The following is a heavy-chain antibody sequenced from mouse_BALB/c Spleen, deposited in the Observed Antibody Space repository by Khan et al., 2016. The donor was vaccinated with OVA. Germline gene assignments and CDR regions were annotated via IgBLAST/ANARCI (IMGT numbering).Heavy chain of an antibody. J-gene: IGHJ3*01. Sequence: VQLKQSGPELVKPGASVKMSCKASGYTFTDYVISWVKQRTGQGLEWIGEIYPGSGRTYYNERFKGKATLTADKSSNTAYMQHSSLTSEDSAVYFCARSYDGAWFAYWGQGTPVTVSA. V-gene: IGHV1-77*01. CDR1: GYTFTDYV. CDR3: ARSYDGAWFAY. D-gene: IGHD1-1*01. CDR2: IYPGSGRT.